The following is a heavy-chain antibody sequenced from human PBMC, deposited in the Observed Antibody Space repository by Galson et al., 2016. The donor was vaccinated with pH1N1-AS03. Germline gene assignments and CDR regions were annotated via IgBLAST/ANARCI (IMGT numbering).Heavy chain of an antibody. D-gene: IGHD6-25*01. J-gene: IGHJ4*02. Sequence: QSGAEVKKPGEFLKISCKGSGYSFTTYWVGWVRQMPGRGLEWMGIIYPGDSDTRYSPSFEGQVTISADKSTSTAYLQWSSLKASDTAIYYCARHNEAATLSAPPDYWGQGTLVTVSS. V-gene: IGHV5-51*01. CDR3: ARHNEAATLSAPPDY. CDR2: IYPGDSDT. CDR1: GYSFTTYW.